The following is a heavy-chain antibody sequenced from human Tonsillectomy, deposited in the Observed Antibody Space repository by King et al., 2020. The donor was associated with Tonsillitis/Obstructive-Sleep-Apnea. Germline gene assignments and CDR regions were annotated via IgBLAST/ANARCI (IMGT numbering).Heavy chain of an antibody. CDR3: ARGQAWGAGFDY. V-gene: IGHV4-34*01. CDR1: GGSFSAYY. Sequence: VQLQKWGEGLLKPSETLSLTCAVHGGSFSAYYWRWIRQAPGKGLEWIGEIHHSGTTNYNPSLKSRVAISVDTSKSQFSLNVNSVTAADTAVYYCARGQAWGAGFDYWGQGTLVTVYS. D-gene: IGHD7-27*01. J-gene: IGHJ4*02. CDR2: IHHSGTT.